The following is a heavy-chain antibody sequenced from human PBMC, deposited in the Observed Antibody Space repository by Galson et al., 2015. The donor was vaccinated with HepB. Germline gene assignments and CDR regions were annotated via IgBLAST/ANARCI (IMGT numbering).Heavy chain of an antibody. CDR3: ASQRGYRAAAGDFDY. Sequence: SLRLSCAASGFTLSSYGMHWVRQAPGKGLEWVAVISYDGSNKYYADSVKGRFTISRDNSKNTLYLQMNSLRAEDTAVYYCASQRGYRAAAGDFDYWGQGTLVTVSS. D-gene: IGHD6-13*01. V-gene: IGHV3-30*03. J-gene: IGHJ4*02. CDR2: ISYDGSNK. CDR1: GFTLSSYG.